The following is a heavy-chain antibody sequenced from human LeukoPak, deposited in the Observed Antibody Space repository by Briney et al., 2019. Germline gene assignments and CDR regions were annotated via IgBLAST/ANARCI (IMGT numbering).Heavy chain of an antibody. CDR1: GFTFTSST. J-gene: IGHJ4*02. Sequence: SVKVSCKASGFTFTSSTIQWVRQARGQRLEWIGWIVVGSGNTNYAQKFQERVIITRDMSTTTVYMELSSLRSEDTAVYYCAGTPWFGELTLDYWGQGTMVTVSS. CDR2: IVVGSGNT. V-gene: IGHV1-58*02. CDR3: AGTPWFGELTLDY. D-gene: IGHD3-10*01.